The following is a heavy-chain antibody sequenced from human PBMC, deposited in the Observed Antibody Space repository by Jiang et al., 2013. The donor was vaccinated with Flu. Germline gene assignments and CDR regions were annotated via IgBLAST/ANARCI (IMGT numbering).Heavy chain of an antibody. CDR2: IYPSGTT. Sequence: GLVKPSGTLSLTCAVSGGSISSTNWLSWVRQPPGKGLEWIGEIYPSGTTNYNPSLKNRVTMSLDKSKNQLSLKLTSVTAADTAVYYCARDSSSIGSGSSFPTPDAFHIWGQGTMVTVSS. CDR1: GGSISSTNW. V-gene: IGHV4-4*02. CDR3: ARDSSSIGSGSSFPTPDAFHI. J-gene: IGHJ3*02. D-gene: IGHD3-10*01.